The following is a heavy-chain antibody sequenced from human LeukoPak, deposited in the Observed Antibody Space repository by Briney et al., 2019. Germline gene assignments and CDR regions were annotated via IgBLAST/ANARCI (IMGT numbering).Heavy chain of an antibody. CDR2: SYSGGDT. Sequence: GGSLRLSCAASGFTVSRNNMSWVRQAPGKGLEWVSVSYSGGDTYYPDSVKGRFTVSRDNPKNTVYLQMNSLRAEDTAVYFCARSPVLDRNDWSFADWGQGTLVTVSS. D-gene: IGHD1-1*01. CDR3: ARSPVLDRNDWSFAD. CDR1: GFTVSRNN. V-gene: IGHV3-53*01. J-gene: IGHJ4*02.